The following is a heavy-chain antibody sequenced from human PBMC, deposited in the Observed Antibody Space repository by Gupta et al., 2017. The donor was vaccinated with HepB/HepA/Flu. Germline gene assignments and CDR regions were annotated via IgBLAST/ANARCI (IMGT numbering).Heavy chain of an antibody. D-gene: IGHD6-6*01. V-gene: IGHV3-30*18. J-gene: IGHJ3*01. CDR1: GFTFSTYG. CDR2: ISSDGSHK. Sequence: QVQLVESGGGVVQPGRSLRLSCVASGFTFSTYGMQWVRQAPGKGLEWVAVISSDGSHKFYGDSVKGRFTISRDNSKNTVYLQMNSLRAEDTALYYCAKDAGSSGTFDFWGQGTMVTVSS. CDR3: AKDAGSSGTFDF.